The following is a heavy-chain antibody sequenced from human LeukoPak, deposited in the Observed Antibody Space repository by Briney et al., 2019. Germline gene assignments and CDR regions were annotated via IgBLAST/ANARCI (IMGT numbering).Heavy chain of an antibody. CDR1: GYTFTSYG. CDR2: ISAYNGNT. D-gene: IGHD3-22*01. CDR3: ARARDYYDSSGYYYNYFDY. Sequence: ASVKVSCKASGYTFTSYGISWVRQAPGQGLEWMGWISAYNGNTNYAQKLQGRVTMTTDTSTSTAYMELRSLRSDDTAVYYCARARDYYDSSGYYYNYFDYWGQGTLVTVSS. J-gene: IGHJ4*02. V-gene: IGHV1-18*01.